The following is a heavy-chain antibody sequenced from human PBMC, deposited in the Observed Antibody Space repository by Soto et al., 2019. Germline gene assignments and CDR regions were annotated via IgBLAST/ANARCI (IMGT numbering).Heavy chain of an antibody. CDR3: ARRAWDRSSAIDV. J-gene: IGHJ6*02. V-gene: IGHV3-30*09. D-gene: IGHD1-26*01. CDR1: GFTYTDFA. CDR2: ISYDGSDK. Sequence: VQLVESGGGEVQPGRSLRLSCAASGFTYTDFALHWVRQAPGKGLEWVAIISYDGSDKYYADAVKGRFAISRDNAKNTLYLEMNSLRPEDTAVYFCARRAWDRSSAIDVWGQGTTVTVFS.